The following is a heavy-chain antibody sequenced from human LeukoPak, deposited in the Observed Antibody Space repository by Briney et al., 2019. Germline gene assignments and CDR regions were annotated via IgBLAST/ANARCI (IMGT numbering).Heavy chain of an antibody. CDR1: GGSISGYY. CDR2: ISSSGNT. V-gene: IGHV4-4*07. Sequence: PSETLSLTCTVSGGSISGYYWSWLRQSAGKGLEWIGRISSSGNTNYNASLKSRVTMSVDTSKNQFSLKLTSVTAADTAVYYCARSYNSGPEYFQHWGQGTLVTVSS. D-gene: IGHD6-19*01. CDR3: ARSYNSGPEYFQH. J-gene: IGHJ1*01.